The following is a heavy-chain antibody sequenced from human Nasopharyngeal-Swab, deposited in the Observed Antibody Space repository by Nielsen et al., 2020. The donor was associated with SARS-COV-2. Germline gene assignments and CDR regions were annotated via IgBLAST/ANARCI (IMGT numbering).Heavy chain of an antibody. CDR2: IYYSGST. J-gene: IGHJ4*02. Sequence: WIRQPPGKGLEWIGYIYYSGSTYYNPSLKSRVTISVDTSKNQFSPKLSSVTAADTAVYYCARAVVWVGAAPSAVWGYFDYWGQGILVTVSS. D-gene: IGHD2-15*01. CDR3: ARAVVWVGAAPSAVWGYFDY. V-gene: IGHV4-30-4*01.